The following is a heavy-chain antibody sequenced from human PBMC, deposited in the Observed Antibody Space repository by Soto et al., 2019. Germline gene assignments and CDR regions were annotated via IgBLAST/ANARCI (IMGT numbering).Heavy chain of an antibody. CDR1: GYTFTAYY. Sequence: QVQLVQSGADVKKPGASVKVSCQASGYTFTAYYIHWVRQAPGQGLEWMGWINPNSGGTHYAQKFLGRVTMTGDTSLSTAYMELTSLRSDDSAVYYCASTNIRGNYFYSLDVWGQGTTVTVSS. CDR2: INPNSGGT. CDR3: ASTNIRGNYFYSLDV. J-gene: IGHJ6*02. D-gene: IGHD3-16*01. V-gene: IGHV1-2*02.